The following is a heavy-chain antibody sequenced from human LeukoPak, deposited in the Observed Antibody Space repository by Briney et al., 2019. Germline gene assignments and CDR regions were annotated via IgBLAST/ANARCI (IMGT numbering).Heavy chain of an antibody. CDR3: ARDVYDFWSPGAFDI. D-gene: IGHD3-3*01. CDR2: IYYSGST. J-gene: IGHJ3*02. Sequence: SETLSLTCTVSGGSISSSSYHWGWVRQPPGKGLEWIGSIYYSGSTSYNPSLKSRVTISVDTSKNQFSLKLSSVTAADTAVYYCARDVYDFWSPGAFDIWGQGTMVTVSS. CDR1: GGSISSSSYH. V-gene: IGHV4-39*02.